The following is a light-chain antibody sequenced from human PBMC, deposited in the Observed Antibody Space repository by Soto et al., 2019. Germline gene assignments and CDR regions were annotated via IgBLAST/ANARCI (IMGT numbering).Light chain of an antibody. J-gene: IGKJ4*01. V-gene: IGKV3-11*01. CDR3: QQRSNCLT. Sequence: EIVWTQSPATLYLSPGERATLSCRASQSVSSYLAWYQHKPGQAPRLLIYDASNRATGIPARFSGSGSGTDFTLTISSLEPEDFAVYYCQQRSNCLTFGGGTKVEIK. CDR1: QSVSSY. CDR2: DAS.